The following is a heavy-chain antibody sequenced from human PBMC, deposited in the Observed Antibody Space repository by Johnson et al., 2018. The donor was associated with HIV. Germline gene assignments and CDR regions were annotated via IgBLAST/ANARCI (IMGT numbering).Heavy chain of an antibody. CDR2: ISGSGDNT. D-gene: IGHD6-13*01. J-gene: IGHJ3*02. CDR3: AREQELIGERAFDI. V-gene: IGHV3-23*04. CDR1: DSMFSSYG. Sequence: VQLVESGGGLVQPGGSLRLSCAASDSMFSSYGIHWVRQAPGKGLEWVSTISGSGDNTYYADSVKGRFTISRDNSKNTLYLQMNSRRAEDTAVYYCAREQELIGERAFDIWGQGTMVTVSS.